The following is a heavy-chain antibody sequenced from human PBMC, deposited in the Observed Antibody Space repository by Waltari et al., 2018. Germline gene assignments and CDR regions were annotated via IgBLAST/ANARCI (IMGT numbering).Heavy chain of an antibody. D-gene: IGHD2-21*01. J-gene: IGHJ6*02. CDR1: GYTFTSYA. Sequence: QVQLVQSGAEVKKPGASVKVSCKASGYTFTSYAMHWVRQAPGQRLEWMGWINAGNGNTKYSQKFQGRVIITRDTSASTANMELSSLRSEDTAVYYCARAHKLVVIAIPDGMDVWGQGTTVTVSS. CDR2: INAGNGNT. V-gene: IGHV1-3*01. CDR3: ARAHKLVVIAIPDGMDV.